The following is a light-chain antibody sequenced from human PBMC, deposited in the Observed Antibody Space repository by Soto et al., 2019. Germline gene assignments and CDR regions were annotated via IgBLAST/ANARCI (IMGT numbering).Light chain of an antibody. CDR1: HSVSSN. CDR3: QEYNNWPPYT. Sequence: EIVMTQSPATLSVSPGERATLSCRASHSVSSNLAWYQQKPGQAPRLLIYGASTRENGIPARFSGSGSGTEFTLTISSLHSEDFAVYYCQEYNNWPPYTCGQGTKLEIK. CDR2: GAS. V-gene: IGKV3-15*01. J-gene: IGKJ2*01.